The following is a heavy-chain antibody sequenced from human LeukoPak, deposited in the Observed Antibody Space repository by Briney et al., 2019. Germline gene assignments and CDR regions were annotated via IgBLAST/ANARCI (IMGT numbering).Heavy chain of an antibody. J-gene: IGHJ5*02. CDR2: FFPTESGM. Sequence: PWASPKNPSKGSGDNFNTYCIVRVCQTPGKSLERIRVFFPTESGMRNTPSFLGQVTIQADNSVSTASLQGSSLKASDTAIYYCARHPPYSSNWYRFNWFDTWGQGTVVTVSS. D-gene: IGHD6-13*01. CDR3: ARHPPYSSNWYRFNWFDT. CDR1: GDNFNTYC. V-gene: IGHV5-51*01.